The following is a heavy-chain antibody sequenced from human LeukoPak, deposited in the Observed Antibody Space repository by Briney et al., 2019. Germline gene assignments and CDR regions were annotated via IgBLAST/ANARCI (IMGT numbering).Heavy chain of an antibody. J-gene: IGHJ4*02. D-gene: IGHD3-10*01. CDR3: AREMRSPRGGFDY. CDR2: MYYSGST. CDR1: SGSISSTSYY. V-gene: IGHV4-39*07. Sequence: SETLFLTCTVSSGSISSTSYYWGWIRQPPGMGLEWIGSMYYSGSTYYNPSLKSRVTISVDTSKSQFSLKLSSVTAADTAVYYCAREMRSPRGGFDYWDQGTLVTVSS.